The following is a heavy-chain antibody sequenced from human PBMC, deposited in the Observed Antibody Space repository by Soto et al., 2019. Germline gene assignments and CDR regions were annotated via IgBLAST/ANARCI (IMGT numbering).Heavy chain of an antibody. J-gene: IGHJ3*02. CDR1: GLSFSSYD. D-gene: IGHD5-18*01. V-gene: IGHV3-13*01. Sequence: EVQLVESGGGLVQPGGSRRLSCAASGLSFSSYDMNWVRQATGKGLEWVSAIGTGGATYYEGSVKGRFTISRENAKNSVYRQMNSLRVEDTAVYYCAREKIEYSNCYDAFDIWGQGTMVTVSS. CDR2: IGTGGAT. CDR3: AREKIEYSNCYDAFDI.